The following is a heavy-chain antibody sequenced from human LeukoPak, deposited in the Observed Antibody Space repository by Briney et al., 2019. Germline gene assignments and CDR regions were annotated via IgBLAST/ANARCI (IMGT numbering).Heavy chain of an antibody. V-gene: IGHV4-30-4*08. CDR3: GRVPDAYRNPYSDS. J-gene: IGHJ4*02. CDR2: IYYNRNT. Sequence: SETLSLTCTVSDGSISSGDYHWSWIRQPPGKGLEWIGYIYYNRNTYYHPSLKSRVTISIDTSKNQFSLKLTSVTAADTAVYYCGRVPDAYRNPYSDSCGQGTLVTVSS. CDR1: DGSISSGDYH. D-gene: IGHD4-11*01.